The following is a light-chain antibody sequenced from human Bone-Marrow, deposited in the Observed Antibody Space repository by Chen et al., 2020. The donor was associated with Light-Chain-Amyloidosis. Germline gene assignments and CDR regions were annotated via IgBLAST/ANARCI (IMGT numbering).Light chain of an antibody. Sequence: SYVLTQPSSVSVAPGQTVTLACGGNNIGSTSVHWYHQTPGQAPLLIVYDDSDRPSGISEELSGSNSGNTATLTSSRVDAGDEADDYCQEWERNRVLPLFGGWTKLTVL. J-gene: IGLJ3*02. CDR3: QEWERNRVLPL. CDR1: NIGSTS. V-gene: IGLV3-21*02. CDR2: DDS.